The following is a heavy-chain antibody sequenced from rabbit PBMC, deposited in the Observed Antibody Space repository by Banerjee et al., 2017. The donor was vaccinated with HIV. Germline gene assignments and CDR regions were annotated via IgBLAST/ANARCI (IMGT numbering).Heavy chain of an antibody. Sequence: QSLEESGGDLVKPGASLTLTCTASGADFSSGYWMNWVRQAPGKGLEWIGCIDTGSSGRTYYANWAKGRFTISKTSSTTVTLQMTSLTAADTATYFCARDGTAYGAYDLWGQGTLVTVS. D-gene: IGHD6-1*01. V-gene: IGHV1S40*01. CDR3: ARDGTAYGAYDL. J-gene: IGHJ4*01. CDR2: IDTGSSGRT. CDR1: GADFSSGYW.